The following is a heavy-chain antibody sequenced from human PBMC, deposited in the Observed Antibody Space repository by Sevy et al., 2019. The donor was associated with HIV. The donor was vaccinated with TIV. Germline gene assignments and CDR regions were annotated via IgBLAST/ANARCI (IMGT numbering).Heavy chain of an antibody. Sequence: GGSLRLSCTTSGFTFTSYAMNWVRQAPGKGLEWVSTIFRNFRGVDVTYDADSVKGRFTISRDSSRNKLYLQMTSLRAEDTAVYYCAGARYDSSGSFDALDIWGQGTMVTVSS. CDR2: IFRNFRGVDVT. V-gene: IGHV3-23*01. J-gene: IGHJ3*02. CDR1: GFTFTSYA. CDR3: AGARYDSSGSFDALDI. D-gene: IGHD3-22*01.